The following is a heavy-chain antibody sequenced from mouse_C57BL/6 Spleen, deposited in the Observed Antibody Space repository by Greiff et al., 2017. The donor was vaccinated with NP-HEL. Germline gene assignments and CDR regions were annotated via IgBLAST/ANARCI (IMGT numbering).Heavy chain of an antibody. V-gene: IGHV3-2*02. CDR3: ARTARIKY. J-gene: IGHJ2*01. CDR2: ISYSGST. CDR1: GYSITSGYG. D-gene: IGHD1-2*01. Sequence: VQLQQSGPGLVKPSQSLSLTCTVTGYSITSGYGWNWIRQFPGNKLEWMGYISYSGSTNYNPTLKSRISITRDTSKNQFFLQLNSVTTEDTATYYCARTARIKYWGQGTTLTVSS.